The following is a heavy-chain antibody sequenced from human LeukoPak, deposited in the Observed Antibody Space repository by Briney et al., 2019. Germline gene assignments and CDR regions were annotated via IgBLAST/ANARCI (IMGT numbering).Heavy chain of an antibody. Sequence: GASVKVSCKASGDIISNFAVSWVRQAPGQGLEWMGGIIPIYGSGDYAQKFQGRITTTADESTSTTYMELSSLKSEDTAKYYCTTRYCDAGGCSSSFYYYYGLHFWGQGTTVSVSS. V-gene: IGHV1-69*13. J-gene: IGHJ6*02. CDR3: TTRYCDAGGCSSSFYYYYGLHF. D-gene: IGHD3-16*01. CDR1: GDIISNFA. CDR2: IIPIYGSG.